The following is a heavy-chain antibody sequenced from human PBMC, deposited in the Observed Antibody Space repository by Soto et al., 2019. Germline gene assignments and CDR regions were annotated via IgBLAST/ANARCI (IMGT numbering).Heavy chain of an antibody. CDR1: GYTFTSYA. Sequence: ASVTVSCKASGYTFTSYAMHWVRQAPGQRLEWMGWINAGNGNTKYSQKFQGRVTITRDTSASTAYMELSSLRSEDTAVYYCARVYSSSSGYFQHWGQGTLVTVS. D-gene: IGHD6-6*01. V-gene: IGHV1-3*01. J-gene: IGHJ1*01. CDR2: INAGNGNT. CDR3: ARVYSSSSGYFQH.